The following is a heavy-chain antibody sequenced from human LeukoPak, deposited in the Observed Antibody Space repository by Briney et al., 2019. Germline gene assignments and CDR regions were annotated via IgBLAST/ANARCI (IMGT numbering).Heavy chain of an antibody. J-gene: IGHJ4*02. V-gene: IGHV1-69*13. Sequence: SVKVSCKASGGTSSSYAISWVRQAPGQGLEWMGGIIPIFGTANYAQKFQGRVTITADESTSTAYMELSSLRSEDTAVYYCARGGVQLWSPFGYWGQGTLVTVSS. CDR1: GGTSSSYA. CDR2: IIPIFGTA. CDR3: ARGGVQLWSPFGY. D-gene: IGHD5-18*01.